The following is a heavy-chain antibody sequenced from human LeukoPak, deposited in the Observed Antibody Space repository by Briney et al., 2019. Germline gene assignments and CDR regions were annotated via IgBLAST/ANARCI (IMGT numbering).Heavy chain of an antibody. D-gene: IGHD5-12*01. Sequence: SETLSLTCTVSGGSISSYYWSWIRQPPGKGLEWIGYIYYSGSTNYNPSLKSRVTISVDTSKSQFSLKLSSVTAADTAVYYCARDRGYKYNWFDPWGQGTLVTVSS. CDR1: GGSISSYY. CDR2: IYYSGST. CDR3: ARDRGYKYNWFDP. V-gene: IGHV4-59*12. J-gene: IGHJ5*02.